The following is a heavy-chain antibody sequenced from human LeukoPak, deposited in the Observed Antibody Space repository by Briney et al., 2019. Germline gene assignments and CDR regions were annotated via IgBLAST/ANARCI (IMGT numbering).Heavy chain of an antibody. CDR3: ARAPSAGNFVLYYFDY. CDR1: GFSYSSYS. D-gene: IGHD3-16*02. CDR2: ISSTSATI. Sequence: GGSLRLSCAASGFSYSSYSMNWVRQALGKGLEWVSYISSTSATIYYADSVKGRFTISRDNAKNSLYLQMNSLRAEDTAVYYCARAPSAGNFVLYYFDYWGQGTLVTVSS. J-gene: IGHJ4*02. V-gene: IGHV3-48*01.